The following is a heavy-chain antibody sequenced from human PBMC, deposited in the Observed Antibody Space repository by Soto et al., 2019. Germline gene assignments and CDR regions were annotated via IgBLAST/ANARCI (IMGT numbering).Heavy chain of an antibody. D-gene: IGHD5-12*01. Sequence: EVQLVESGGGLVQPGGSLRLSCAASGFTFSSYEMNWVRQAPGKGLEWVSYISSSATIIYYADSVKGRFTISRDNAKNSLYLQMNSLRAEDTAVYYCAREVGDGYNSWYFDLWGRGNLVTVSS. J-gene: IGHJ2*01. CDR1: GFTFSSYE. CDR2: ISSSATII. CDR3: AREVGDGYNSWYFDL. V-gene: IGHV3-48*03.